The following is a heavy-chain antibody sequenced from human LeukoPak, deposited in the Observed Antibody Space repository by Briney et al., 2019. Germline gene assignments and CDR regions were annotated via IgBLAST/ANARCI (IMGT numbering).Heavy chain of an antibody. Sequence: GGSLRLSCAASGFTFSSYAMSWVRQAPGKGLEWVSAISGSGGSTYYADSVKGRFTISRDNAKNSLYLQMNSLRAEDTAVYYCARTPRFSFGDYPATFDYWGQGTWSPSPQ. V-gene: IGHV3-23*01. CDR2: ISGSGGST. J-gene: IGHJ4*02. CDR3: ARTPRFSFGDYPATFDY. CDR1: GFTFSSYA. D-gene: IGHD4-17*01.